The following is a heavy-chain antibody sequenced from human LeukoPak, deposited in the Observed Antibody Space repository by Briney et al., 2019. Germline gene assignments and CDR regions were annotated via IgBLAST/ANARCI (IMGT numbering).Heavy chain of an antibody. CDR2: IYYSGST. Sequence: PSETLSLTCTVSGGPINSYYWTWIRQPPGKGLEWVAYIYYSGSTKYHPSLKSRVNTSLDTSKNQFSLNLTSVTAADTAVYYCARVVWVSDGMDVWGQGTTVTVSS. D-gene: IGHD3-16*01. V-gene: IGHV4-59*08. CDR3: ARVVWVSDGMDV. J-gene: IGHJ6*02. CDR1: GGPINSYY.